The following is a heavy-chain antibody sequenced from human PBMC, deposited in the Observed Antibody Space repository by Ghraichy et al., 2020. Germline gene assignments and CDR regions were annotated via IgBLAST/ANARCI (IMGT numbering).Heavy chain of an antibody. V-gene: IGHV4-59*08. CDR2: IYYSGST. J-gene: IGHJ4*02. D-gene: IGHD2-2*01. CDR1: GGSISSYY. CDR3: ARARDQRSIFDY. Sequence: ESLNISCTVSGGSISSYYWSWIRQPPGKGLEWIGQIYYSGSTYYNPSLKSRVTISVDTSKNQFSLKLSSVTAADTAVYYCARARDQRSIFDYWGQGTLATVSS.